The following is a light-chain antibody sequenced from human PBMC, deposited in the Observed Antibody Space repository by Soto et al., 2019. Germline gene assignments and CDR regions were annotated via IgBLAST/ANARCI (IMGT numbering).Light chain of an antibody. CDR2: DVS. J-gene: IGLJ1*01. CDR1: SSDVGGYNY. V-gene: IGLV2-14*01. Sequence: QSVLTQPASVSGSPGQSITISCTGTSSDVGGYNYVSWYQEHPGKAPKLMIYDVSNRPSGVSNRFSGSKSGNTASLTISGLQAEDEPDYSCSTYTSDSTYVSGPGTKVPAL. CDR3: STYTSDSTYV.